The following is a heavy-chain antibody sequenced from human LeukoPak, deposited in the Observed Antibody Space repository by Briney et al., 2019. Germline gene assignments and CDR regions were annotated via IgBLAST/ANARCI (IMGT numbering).Heavy chain of an antibody. Sequence: GGSLRLSCAASGFIFSQYSMNWVRQAPGKGLEWVSHIRSSSETFYADSVKGRFTISRDNARNSLYLQMNNLRGEDTAIYYCARDAGNSGYGCDLWGQGTLVTASS. J-gene: IGHJ5*02. D-gene: IGHD5-12*01. CDR2: IRSSSET. CDR3: ARDAGNSGYGCDL. CDR1: GFIFSQYS. V-gene: IGHV3-48*01.